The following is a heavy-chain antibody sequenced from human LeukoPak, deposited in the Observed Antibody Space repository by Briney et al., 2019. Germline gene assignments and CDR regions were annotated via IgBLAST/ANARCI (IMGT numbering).Heavy chain of an antibody. CDR3: ARDRYKEPYVGENNWFDP. Sequence: ASVKVSCKASGYIFTSYYMHWVRQAPGQGLEWMGIINASGGSTSYAQKFQGRVTMTRDMSTSTVYMELRSLRSEDTAVYYCARDRYKEPYVGENNWFDPRGQGTLVTVSS. V-gene: IGHV1-46*01. CDR2: INASGGST. D-gene: IGHD1-1*01. CDR1: GYIFTSYY. J-gene: IGHJ5*02.